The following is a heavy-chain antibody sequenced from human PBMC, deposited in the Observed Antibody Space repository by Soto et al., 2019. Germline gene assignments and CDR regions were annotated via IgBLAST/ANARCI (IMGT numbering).Heavy chain of an antibody. CDR1: GYTFTSYG. Sequence: QVPLVQSGAEVKKPGASVKVSCKASGYTFTSYGISWVRQAPGQGLEWMGWISAYNGNTNYAQKLQGRVTMTTDTSTSTAYMELRSLRSDDTAVYYCARVFGYYDILTCYYYLDYWGQGTLVTVSS. V-gene: IGHV1-18*01. CDR2: ISAYNGNT. CDR3: ARVFGYYDILTCYYYLDY. D-gene: IGHD3-9*01. J-gene: IGHJ4*02.